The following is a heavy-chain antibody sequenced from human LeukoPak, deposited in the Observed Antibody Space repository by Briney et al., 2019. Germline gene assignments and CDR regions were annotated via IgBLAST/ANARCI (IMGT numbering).Heavy chain of an antibody. CDR2: MHPNSGDT. CDR1: GYTFTGYY. J-gene: IGHJ1*01. D-gene: IGHD5-24*01. Sequence: GASVKVSCKTSGYTFTGYYIHWVRQAPGQGFEWMGRMHPNSGDTNYAQKFQGRVTMTRDTSISTAYLELSSLRSDDTALYYCTRVVAVYGSGILQHWGQGTPLTVSS. V-gene: IGHV1-2*06. CDR3: TRVVAVYGSGILQH.